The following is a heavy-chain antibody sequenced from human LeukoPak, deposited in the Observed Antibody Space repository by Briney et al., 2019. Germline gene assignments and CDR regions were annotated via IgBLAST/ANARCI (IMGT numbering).Heavy chain of an antibody. V-gene: IGHV3-30*18. CDR1: GFTFSSYA. J-gene: IGHJ4*02. CDR3: AKAVHSSSSWQIDY. Sequence: GRSLRLSCAVSGFTFSSYAMHWVRQAPGKGLEWVAVISYDGSNKYYADSVKGRFTISRDNSKNTLYLQMNSLRPEDTAVFYCAKAVHSSSSWQIDYWGQGTLVTVSS. CDR2: ISYDGSNK. D-gene: IGHD6-6*01.